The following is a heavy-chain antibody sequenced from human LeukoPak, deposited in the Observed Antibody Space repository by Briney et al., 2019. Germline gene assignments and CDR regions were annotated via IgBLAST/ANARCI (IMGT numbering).Heavy chain of an antibody. D-gene: IGHD2-15*01. CDR2: ISGSGGST. CDR1: GFTFSSYA. CDR3: AKDRCSGGSSYSGGFDY. Sequence: PGGSLRLSCAASGFTFSSYAMSWVRQAPGKGLEWVSAISGSGGSTYYADSVKGRFTISRDNSKNTLYLQMNSLRAEDTAVYYCAKDRCSGGSSYSGGFDYWGQGTLVTVSS. V-gene: IGHV3-23*01. J-gene: IGHJ4*02.